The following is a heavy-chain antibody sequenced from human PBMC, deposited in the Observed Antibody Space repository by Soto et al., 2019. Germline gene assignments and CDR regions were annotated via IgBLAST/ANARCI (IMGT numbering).Heavy chain of an antibody. Sequence: PGESLKISCKASGYSFSTYWIAWVRQRPGKGLDWMGIIYPGDSDTRYSPSFQGQVTISVDNSIDTAYLEWTTLRASDSAMYYCARRGPRVYYDNSDYYYYGMDVWGQGTTVTVSS. CDR1: GYSFSTYW. V-gene: IGHV5-51*01. CDR3: ARRGPRVYYDNSDYYYYGMDV. J-gene: IGHJ6*02. CDR2: IYPGDSDT. D-gene: IGHD3-22*01.